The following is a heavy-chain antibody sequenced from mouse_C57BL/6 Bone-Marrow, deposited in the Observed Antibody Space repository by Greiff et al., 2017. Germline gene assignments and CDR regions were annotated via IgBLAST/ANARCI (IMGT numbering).Heavy chain of an antibody. Sequence: QVQLKESGAELARPGASVKLSCKASGYTFTSYGISWVKQRTGQGLEWIGEIYPRSGNTYYNEKVKGKATLTADKSSSTAYMELRILTSEDSAVYFCARGIYYGSSYYFDYWGQGTTLTVSS. CDR3: ARGIYYGSSYYFDY. D-gene: IGHD1-1*01. J-gene: IGHJ2*01. CDR2: IYPRSGNT. CDR1: GYTFTSYG. V-gene: IGHV1-81*01.